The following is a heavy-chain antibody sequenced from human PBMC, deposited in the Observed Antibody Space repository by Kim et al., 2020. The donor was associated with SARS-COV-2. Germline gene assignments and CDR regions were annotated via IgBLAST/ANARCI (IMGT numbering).Heavy chain of an antibody. J-gene: IGHJ5*02. Sequence: SETLSLTCTVSGGSITSGSYYWGWIRQSPGKGLEWIGSIYYSGSTYYSPSLKSRVTISVDTSQNQLSLKLSSVTAADTAVYYCARSYLVSYFDPWGHGTLVTVTS. CDR2: IYYSGST. CDR1: GGSITSGSYY. CDR3: ARSYLVSYFDP. V-gene: IGHV4-39*07. D-gene: IGHD2-21*01.